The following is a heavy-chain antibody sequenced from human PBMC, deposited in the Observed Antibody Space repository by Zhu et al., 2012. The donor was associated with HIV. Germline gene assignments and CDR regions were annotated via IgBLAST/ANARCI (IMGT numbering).Heavy chain of an antibody. J-gene: IGHJ4*02. Sequence: QVQLQESGSGLVKPSQTLSLTCAVSGGSISSRDYSWSWIRQAPGKGLEWIGYIYYSGSAYYNPSLKSRVTISVDRSKNQSSLNLNSVTAADTAVYYCARDRAAHGDYASAYWGQGTLVTVSS. D-gene: IGHD4-17*01. CDR1: GGSISSRDYS. V-gene: IGHV4-30-2*01. CDR2: IYYSGSA. CDR3: ARDRAAHGDYASAY.